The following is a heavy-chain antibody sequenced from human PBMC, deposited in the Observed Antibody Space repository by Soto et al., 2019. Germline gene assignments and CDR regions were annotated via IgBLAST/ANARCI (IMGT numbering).Heavy chain of an antibody. CDR2: ISWNSGSI. CDR3: ARSGKYGDYYRAAFDI. Sequence: GGSLRLSCAASGFTCSSYGRHWVRQAPGKGLEWVSGISWNSGSIGYADSVKGRFTISRDNAKNSLYLQMNSLRAEDTALYYCARSGKYGDYYRAAFDIWGQGTMVTVSS. CDR1: GFTCSSYG. V-gene: IGHV3-9*01. D-gene: IGHD4-17*01. J-gene: IGHJ3*02.